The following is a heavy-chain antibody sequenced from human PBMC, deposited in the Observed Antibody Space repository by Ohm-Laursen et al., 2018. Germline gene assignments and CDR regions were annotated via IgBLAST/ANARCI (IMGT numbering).Heavy chain of an antibody. CDR1: GFSVSSNY. J-gene: IGHJ4*02. CDR3: ASTWFYDSSGYDEYYFDY. CDR2: IYSGGST. Sequence: GSLRLSCSASGFSVSSNYMSWVRQAPGKGMEWVSVIYSGGSTYYADSVKGRFTIFRDNSKKRLYLQMNSLRAEDRAVYYCASTWFYDSSGYDEYYFDYWGQGTLVTVSS. D-gene: IGHD3-22*01. V-gene: IGHV3-66*01.